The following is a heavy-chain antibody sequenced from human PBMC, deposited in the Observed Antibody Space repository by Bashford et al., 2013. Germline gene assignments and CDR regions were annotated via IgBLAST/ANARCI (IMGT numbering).Heavy chain of an antibody. D-gene: IGHD2-21*02. Sequence: VASVKVSCKASGYTFVKNGVIWVRQAPGQGLEWMGWISPSSGNTRYTQNFQGRVTMTTDTSTNTAYMELRSLNSDDTAVYFCARESDRAPYYLDIWGRGTLVTVSS. CDR3: ARESDRAPYYLDI. V-gene: IGHV1-18*01. J-gene: IGHJ4*02. CDR2: ISPSSGNT. CDR1: GYTFVKNG.